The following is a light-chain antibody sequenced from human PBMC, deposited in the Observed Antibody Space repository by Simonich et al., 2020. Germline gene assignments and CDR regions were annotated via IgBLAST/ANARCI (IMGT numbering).Light chain of an antibody. CDR3: AAWDDSLSGWV. J-gene: IGLJ3*02. V-gene: IGLV1-47*01. CDR2: RNN. Sequence: QSVLTQPPSASGTPGQRVTISCSGSRSNIGSNYVYWYQQLPGTAPNLLIYRNNQRPSGVPDRFSDSKSGTSASRASSGLRSEDEAEYYCAAWDDSLSGWVFGGGTKLTVL. CDR1: RSNIGSNY.